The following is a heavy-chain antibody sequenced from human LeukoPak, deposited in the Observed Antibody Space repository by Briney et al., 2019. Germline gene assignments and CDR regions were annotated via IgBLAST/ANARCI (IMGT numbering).Heavy chain of an antibody. J-gene: IGHJ3*02. CDR3: ARDNSVMATKGHDAFDI. CDR1: GGSVSSGSYY. Sequence: PSETLSLTCTVSGGSVSSGSYYWSWIRQPPGKGLEWIGYIYYSGSTYYNPSLKSRVTISVDTSKNQFSLKLSSVTAADTAVYYCARDNSVMATKGHDAFDIWGQGTMVTVSS. D-gene: IGHD5-24*01. V-gene: IGHV4-61*01. CDR2: IYYSGST.